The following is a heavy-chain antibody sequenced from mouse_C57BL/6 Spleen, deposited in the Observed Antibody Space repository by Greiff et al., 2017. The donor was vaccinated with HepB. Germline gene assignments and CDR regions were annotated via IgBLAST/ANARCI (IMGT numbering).Heavy chain of an antibody. D-gene: IGHD1-1*01. J-gene: IGHJ3*01. Sequence: DVKVEESGGGLVKPGGSLKLSCAASGFTFSDYGMHWVRQAPEKGLEWVAYISSGSSTIYYADTVKGRFTISRDNAKNTLFLQMTSLRSEDTAMYYCARGTTVVATRGFAYWGQGTLVTVSA. CDR1: GFTFSDYG. CDR3: ARGTTVVATRGFAY. CDR2: ISSGSSTI. V-gene: IGHV5-17*01.